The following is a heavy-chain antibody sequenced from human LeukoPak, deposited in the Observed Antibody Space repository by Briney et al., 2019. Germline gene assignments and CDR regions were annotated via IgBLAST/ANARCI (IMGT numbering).Heavy chain of an antibody. Sequence: SQTLSLTCAVSGGSISSGGYSWSWIRQPPGKGLEWIGYTYHSGSTYYNPSLKSRVTISVDRSKNQFSLKLSFVTAADTAVYYCASSRAMDTAMVTWGQGTLVTVSS. V-gene: IGHV4-30-2*01. CDR3: ASSRAMDTAMVT. CDR2: TYHSGST. CDR1: GGSISSGGYS. J-gene: IGHJ5*02. D-gene: IGHD5-18*01.